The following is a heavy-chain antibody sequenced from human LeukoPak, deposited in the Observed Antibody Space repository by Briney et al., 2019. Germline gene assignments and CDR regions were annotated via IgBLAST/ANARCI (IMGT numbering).Heavy chain of an antibody. D-gene: IGHD6-13*01. CDR1: GYTFTSYG. CDR2: IIPIFGTA. J-gene: IGHJ6*02. CDR3: ARDLGYSSSQYYYYGMDV. Sequence: EASVKVSCKASGYTFTSYGISWVRQAPGQGLEWMGGIIPIFGTANYAQKFQGRVTITADESTSTAYMELSSLRSEDTAVYYCARDLGYSSSQYYYYGMDVWGQGTTVTVSS. V-gene: IGHV1-69*13.